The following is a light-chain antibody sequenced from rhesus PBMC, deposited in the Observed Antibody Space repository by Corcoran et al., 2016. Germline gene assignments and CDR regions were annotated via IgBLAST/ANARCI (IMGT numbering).Light chain of an antibody. CDR1: ENVNNY. CDR2: KAT. Sequence: DIQMTQSPSSLSASVGDRVTITCRASENVNNYLNWYQQKPGKAPKLLIYKATTLQSGVPSRFSGRGSGTEYTFPISSLQPEDVATYYCQHGYGTPRTFGQGTKVEIK. V-gene: IGKV1-74*01. CDR3: QHGYGTPRT. J-gene: IGKJ1*01.